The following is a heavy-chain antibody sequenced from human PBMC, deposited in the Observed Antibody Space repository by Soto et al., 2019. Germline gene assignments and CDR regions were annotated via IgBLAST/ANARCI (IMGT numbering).Heavy chain of an antibody. CDR3: AIRSGPNWGGYDY. CDR2: ISGSGGNT. V-gene: IGHV3-23*01. J-gene: IGHJ4*02. Sequence: EVQLLEAGGGLVQPGGSLSLSCVGSGFTFSSFAMSWVRHAPGKGLEWVSAISGSGGNTYYADSGKGRFTISRDNSKNTLYLQVNSLRAEDSATDYCAIRSGPNWGGYDYWDQGILVPVAS. D-gene: IGHD7-27*01. CDR1: GFTFSSFA.